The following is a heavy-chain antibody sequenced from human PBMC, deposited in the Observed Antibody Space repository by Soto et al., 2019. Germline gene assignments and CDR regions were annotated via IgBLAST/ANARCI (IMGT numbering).Heavy chain of an antibody. CDR3: ARLRFLEWLVPPPYGMDV. CDR1: GFTFSSYS. J-gene: IGHJ6*02. D-gene: IGHD3-3*01. Sequence: GSLRLSCAASGFTFSSYSMNWVRQAPGKGLEWVSSISSSSSYAYYADSVKGRFTISRDNAKNSLYLQMNSLRAEDTAVYYCARLRFLEWLVPPPYGMDVWGQGTTVTVSS. V-gene: IGHV3-21*01. CDR2: ISSSSSYA.